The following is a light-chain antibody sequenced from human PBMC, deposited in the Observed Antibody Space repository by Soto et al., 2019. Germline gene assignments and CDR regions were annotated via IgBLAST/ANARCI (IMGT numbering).Light chain of an antibody. V-gene: IGLV1-44*01. Sequence: QSVLTQPPSASGTPGQRVTVSCSGSSSNIGSNTVSWYQQLPGTAPKLLIYSNTQRPSGVPDRFSGSKSDTSASPAISGLQSEDEADYYCAAWDDSLNALVFGTGTKLTVL. CDR1: SSNIGSNT. CDR2: SNT. CDR3: AAWDDSLNALV. J-gene: IGLJ1*01.